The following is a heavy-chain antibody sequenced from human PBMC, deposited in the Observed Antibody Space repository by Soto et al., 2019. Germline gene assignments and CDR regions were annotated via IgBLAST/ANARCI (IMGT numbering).Heavy chain of an antibody. V-gene: IGHV1-3*01. Sequence: SVKVSCKATGYTFTSYAMHWVRQAPVQRLEWMGWTNAGNGNTKYSQKFQGRVTITRDTSASTAYMELSSLRSEDTAVYYCARNWNYVLGFYGMDVWGQGTTVTVSS. D-gene: IGHD1-7*01. CDR2: TNAGNGNT. CDR1: GYTFTSYA. CDR3: ARNWNYVLGFYGMDV. J-gene: IGHJ6*02.